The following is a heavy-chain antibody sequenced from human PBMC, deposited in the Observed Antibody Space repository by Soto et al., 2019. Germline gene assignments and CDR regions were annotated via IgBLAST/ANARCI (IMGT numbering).Heavy chain of an antibody. CDR3: ARHAGSLGY. CDR1: GSSITNYQ. Sequence: PSETLSLTCTISGSSITNYQWSWIRQPPGKGLEWIGHVYYSGSANYNPTLESRVTISIDTSKSQFSLNLGSVTAADTAVYFCARHAGSLGYWGQGTLVTVSS. CDR2: VYYSGSA. D-gene: IGHD2-2*03. J-gene: IGHJ4*02. V-gene: IGHV4-59*08.